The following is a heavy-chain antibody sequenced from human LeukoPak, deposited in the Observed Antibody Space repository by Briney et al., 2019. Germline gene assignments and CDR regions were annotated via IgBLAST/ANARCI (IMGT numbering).Heavy chain of an antibody. V-gene: IGHV1-18*01. D-gene: IGHD6-13*01. CDR3: ARTAAAGPYWYFDL. CDR2: ISAYNGNT. J-gene: IGHJ2*01. CDR1: GYTFTSYG. Sequence: ASVKVSCKASGYTFTSYGISWVRQAPGQGLEWMGWISAYNGNTNHAQKLQGRVTMTTDTSTSTAYMELRSLRSDDTAVYYCARTAAAGPYWYFDLWGRGTLVTVSS.